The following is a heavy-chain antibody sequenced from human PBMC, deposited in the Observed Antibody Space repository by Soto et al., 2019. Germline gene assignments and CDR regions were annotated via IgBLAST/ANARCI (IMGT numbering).Heavy chain of an antibody. CDR3: ARRRNGDY. CDR1: GYAFTTYG. CDR2: ISAHNANT. Sequence: QVHLVQSGAEVKKPGASVKVSCQGSGYAFTTYGITWVRQAPGQGLEWMGWISAHNANTNYAQKHQGRVTVTSNASTSPAYTELRSLRHGVTAVYYCARRRNGDYWGQGALVTVAS. D-gene: IGHD1-1*01. J-gene: IGHJ4*02. V-gene: IGHV1-18*01.